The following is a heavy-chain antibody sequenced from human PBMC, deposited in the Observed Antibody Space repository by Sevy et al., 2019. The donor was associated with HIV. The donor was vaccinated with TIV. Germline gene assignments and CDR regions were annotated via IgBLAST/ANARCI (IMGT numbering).Heavy chain of an antibody. CDR2: INHSGST. V-gene: IGHV4-34*01. J-gene: IGHJ5*02. CDR3: ARGPDYYDSSGYDPWFDP. Sequence: SETLSLTCAVFGGSFSGYYWSWIRQPPGKGLEWIGEINHSGSTNYNPPLKSQVTMSVDTSKNQFSLKLSSVTAADTAMYYCARGPDYYDSSGYDPWFDPWGQGTLVTVSS. CDR1: GGSFSGYY. D-gene: IGHD3-22*01.